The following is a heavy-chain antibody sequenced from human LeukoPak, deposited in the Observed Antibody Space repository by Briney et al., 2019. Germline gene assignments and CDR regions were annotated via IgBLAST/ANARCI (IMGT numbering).Heavy chain of an antibody. CDR1: GGSISSSSYY. V-gene: IGHV4-39*07. CDR3: ARAPIQELRGRFDY. J-gene: IGHJ4*02. Sequence: SETLSLTCTVSGGSISSSSYYWGWIRQPPGKGLEWIGSIYYSGSTYYNPSLKSRVTISVDTSKNQFSLKLSSVTAADTAVYYCARAPIQELRGRFDYWGQGTLVTVSS. D-gene: IGHD1-26*01. CDR2: IYYSGST.